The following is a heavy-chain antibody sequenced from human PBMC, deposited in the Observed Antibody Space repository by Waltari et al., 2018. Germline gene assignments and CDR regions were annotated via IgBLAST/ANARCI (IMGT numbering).Heavy chain of an antibody. D-gene: IGHD6-13*01. V-gene: IGHV4-59*01. CDR1: GGSISSYY. CDR2: IYYSGST. J-gene: IGHJ3*02. CDR3: ANRRIAAAGRLGAFDI. Sequence: QVQLQESGPGLVKPSETLSLTCTVSGGSISSYYWSWIRQPPGKGLEWIGYIYYSGSTNYNPSLKSRVTISVDTSKNQFALKLSSVTAADTAVYYCANRRIAAAGRLGAFDIWGQGTMVTVSS.